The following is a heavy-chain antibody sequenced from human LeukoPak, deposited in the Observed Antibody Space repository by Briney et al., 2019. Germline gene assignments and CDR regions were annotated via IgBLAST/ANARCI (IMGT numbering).Heavy chain of an antibody. CDR1: GFTFSSYA. CDR2: ISGSGGST. D-gene: IGHD4-17*01. Sequence: GGSLRLSCAASGFTFSSYAMSWVRQAPGKGLEWVSAISGSGGSTYYADSVKGRFTISRDNSKNTLYLQMNSLRAEDTAVYYCAKSDGDYSGEYYFDYWGQETLVTVSS. J-gene: IGHJ4*02. CDR3: AKSDGDYSGEYYFDY. V-gene: IGHV3-23*01.